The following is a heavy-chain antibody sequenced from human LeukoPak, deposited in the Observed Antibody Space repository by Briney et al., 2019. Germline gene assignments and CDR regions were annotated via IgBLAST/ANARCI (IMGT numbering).Heavy chain of an antibody. CDR2: IYRSGST. J-gene: IGHJ4*02. CDR3: ARFQPTRSFDY. V-gene: IGHV4-38-2*02. Sequence: SETLSLTCTVSGYSISSGYYWGWIRQPPGKGLEWIGSIYRSGSTYYNPSLKSRVTISVDTSKNQFSLKLSSVTAADTAVYYCARFQPTRSFDYWGQGTLVTVSS. CDR1: GYSISSGYY.